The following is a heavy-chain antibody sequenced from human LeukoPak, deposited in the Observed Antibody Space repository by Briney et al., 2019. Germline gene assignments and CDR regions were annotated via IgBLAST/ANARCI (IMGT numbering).Heavy chain of an antibody. J-gene: IGHJ6*03. CDR1: GGSFSDYS. Sequence: SETLSLTCAVYGGSFSDYSWSWIRQPPGKGLEWIGEINHSGGTNPNPSLMSRVILSVDTSENQSSLKASSVTAADTAAYSCARVGYSYSINDWSRTGLGAYPTKYYYYMDVWGKGITVIVSS. CDR3: ARVGYSYSINDWSRTGLGAYPTKYYYYMDV. CDR2: INHSGGT. V-gene: IGHV4-34*01. D-gene: IGHD5-18*01.